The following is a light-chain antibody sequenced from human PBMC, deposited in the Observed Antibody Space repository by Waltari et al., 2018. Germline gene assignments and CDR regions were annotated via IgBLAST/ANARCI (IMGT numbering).Light chain of an antibody. CDR1: SSDVGGYNF. Sequence: QSALTQPASVSGSPGQSITISCTGTSSDVGGYNFVSWYQQHPGKAPKLIIYDVTNRPSGVSTRFSGSKSGHTASLTISGLQTEDDADSSSSSYTTSSTRVFGGGTMLTVL. CDR2: DVT. J-gene: IGLJ3*02. V-gene: IGLV2-14*03. CDR3: SSYTTSSTRV.